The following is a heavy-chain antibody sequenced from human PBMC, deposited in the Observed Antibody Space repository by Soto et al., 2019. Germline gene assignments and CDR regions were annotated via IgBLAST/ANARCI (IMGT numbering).Heavy chain of an antibody. J-gene: IGHJ5*02. CDR2: ISGSGGST. Sequence: GGSLRLSCAASGFTFSSYAMSWVRQAPGKGLEWVSAISGSGGSTYYADSVKGRFTISRDNSKNTLYLQMNSLRAEDTAVYYCAKDPVGSWLGPSDWFDPWGQGTLVTVSS. CDR1: GFTFSSYA. V-gene: IGHV3-23*01. CDR3: AKDPVGSWLGPSDWFDP. D-gene: IGHD5-12*01.